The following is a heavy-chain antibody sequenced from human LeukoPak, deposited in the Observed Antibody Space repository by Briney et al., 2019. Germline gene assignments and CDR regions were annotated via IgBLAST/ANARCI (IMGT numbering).Heavy chain of an antibody. J-gene: IGHJ4*02. Sequence: PSETLSLTCTVTGGSFSTYYWSWIWQTPGKGLEWIGHFYYSGSTTYNPSLKSRVTISVDTSRDQFSLKLTSVSAADTAVYYCARGQGGNYYLNYFDYWGQGALVTVSS. CDR2: FYYSGST. CDR1: GGSFSTYY. CDR3: ARGQGGNYYLNYFDY. V-gene: IGHV4-59*01. D-gene: IGHD1-26*01.